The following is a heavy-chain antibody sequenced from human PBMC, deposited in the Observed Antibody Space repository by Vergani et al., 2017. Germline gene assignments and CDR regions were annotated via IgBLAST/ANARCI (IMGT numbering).Heavy chain of an antibody. Sequence: VQLVESGGGLVQPGGSLRLSCAASGFTFSSYGMHWVRQAPGKGLEWVAVIWYDGSNKYYADSVKGRFTISRDNSKNTLYLQMNSLRAEDTAVYYCARDAVGGTFDYWGQGTLVTVSS. V-gene: IGHV3-33*01. J-gene: IGHJ4*02. CDR3: ARDAVGGTFDY. D-gene: IGHD2-8*02. CDR2: IWYDGSNK. CDR1: GFTFSSYG.